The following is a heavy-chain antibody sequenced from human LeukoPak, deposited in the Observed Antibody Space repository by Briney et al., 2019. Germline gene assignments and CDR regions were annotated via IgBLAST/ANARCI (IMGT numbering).Heavy chain of an antibody. CDR2: ISSSSSYI. CDR1: GFTFSSYS. D-gene: IGHD4-17*01. J-gene: IGHJ4*02. Sequence: GGSLRLSCAASGFTFSSYSMNWVRQAPGKGLEWVSSISSSSSYIYYADSVKGRFTISRDNAKNSLYLQMNSLRAEDTAVYYCARDRYGDYVEEFDYWGQGTLVTVSS. V-gene: IGHV3-21*01. CDR3: ARDRYGDYVEEFDY.